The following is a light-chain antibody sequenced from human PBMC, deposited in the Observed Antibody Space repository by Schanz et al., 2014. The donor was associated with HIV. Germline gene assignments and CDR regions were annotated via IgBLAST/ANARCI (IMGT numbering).Light chain of an antibody. J-gene: IGKJ1*01. CDR2: AVS. Sequence: IQMTQSPSSLSASVGDRVTITCRASQDIGNDLGWYQQKPGKAPKRLIYAVSSLHSWVPSRFSGSGYGTDFTLTISSLQPEDFATYYCLQDYDYRWAFGQGTKVEIK. V-gene: IGKV1-6*01. CDR1: QDIGND. CDR3: LQDYDYRWA.